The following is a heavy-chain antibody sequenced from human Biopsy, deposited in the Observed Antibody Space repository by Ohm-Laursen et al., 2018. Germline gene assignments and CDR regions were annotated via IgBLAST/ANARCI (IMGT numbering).Heavy chain of an antibody. D-gene: IGHD3-3*01. CDR1: GGSISSRNHY. J-gene: IGHJ4*02. V-gene: IGHV4-39*01. CDR3: ARHSLDDFWSGAHYYFDY. CDR2: VYYSGST. Sequence: TLSLTCSVSGGSISSRNHYCGWLRQPPGKGPEWIGHVYYSGSTFYNSSLESRVTVSVDTSKNQFHLRLTSMSASDTAVYYCARHSLDDFWSGAHYYFDYWGLGTLVTVSS.